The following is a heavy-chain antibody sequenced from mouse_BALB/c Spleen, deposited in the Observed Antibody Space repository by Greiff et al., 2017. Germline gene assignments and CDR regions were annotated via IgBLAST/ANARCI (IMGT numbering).Heavy chain of an antibody. D-gene: IGHD2-4*01. CDR1: GYSITSDYA. V-gene: IGHV3-2*02. J-gene: IGHJ3*01. Sequence: EVKLVESGPGLVKPSQSLSLTCTVTGYSITSDYAWNWIRQFPGNKLEWMGYISYSGSTSYNPSLKSRISITRDTSKNQFFLQLNSVTTEDTATYYCAEAITTREFAYWGQGTLVTVSA. CDR3: AEAITTREFAY. CDR2: ISYSGST.